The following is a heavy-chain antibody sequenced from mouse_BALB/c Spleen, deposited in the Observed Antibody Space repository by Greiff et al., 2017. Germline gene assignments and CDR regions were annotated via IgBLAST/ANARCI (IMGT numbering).Heavy chain of an antibody. CDR2: ISSGSSTI. CDR1: GFTFSSFG. D-gene: IGHD1-1*01. V-gene: IGHV5-17*02. Sequence: DVMLVESGGGLVQPGGSRKLSCAASGFTFSSFGMHWVRQAPEKGLEWVAYISSGSSTIYYADTVKGRFTISRDNPKNTLFLQMTSLRSEDTAMYYCARGIMDYYGSSYDYWGQGTTLTVSS. J-gene: IGHJ2*01. CDR3: ARGIMDYYGSSYDY.